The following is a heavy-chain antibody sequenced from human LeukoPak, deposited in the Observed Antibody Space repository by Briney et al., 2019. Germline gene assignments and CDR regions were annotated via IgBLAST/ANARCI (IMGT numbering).Heavy chain of an antibody. J-gene: IGHJ4*02. CDR1: GYTFTSYG. D-gene: IGHD3-22*01. CDR3: ASWGFYDSSGVYFDY. CDR2: ISAYNGNT. Sequence: ASVKVSCKASGYTFTSYGISWVRQAPGQGLEWMGWISAYNGNTNYAQKLQGRVTMTTDTSTSTAYMELRSLRSDDTAVYYCASWGFYDSSGVYFDYWGQGTLVTVSS. V-gene: IGHV1-18*01.